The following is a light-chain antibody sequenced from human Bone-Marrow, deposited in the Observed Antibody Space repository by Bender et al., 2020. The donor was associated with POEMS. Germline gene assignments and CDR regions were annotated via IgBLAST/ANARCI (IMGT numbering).Light chain of an antibody. V-gene: IGLV1-44*01. CDR1: SSNIGTNP. Sequence: QSVLTQPPSASGTPGQRVTISCSGSSSNIGTNPVNWYQQLPGTAPKLLIYINNQRPSGVPDRFSGSKSGNTASLSISGLQAEDEADYYCSSYTTSSTVVFGTGTKVTVL. CDR3: SSYTTSSTVV. CDR2: INN. J-gene: IGLJ1*01.